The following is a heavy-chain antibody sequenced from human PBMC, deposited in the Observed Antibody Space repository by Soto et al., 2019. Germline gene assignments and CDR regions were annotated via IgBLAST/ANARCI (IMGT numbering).Heavy chain of an antibody. J-gene: IGHJ3*01. Sequence: GGSLRLSCAASGFTFSSYAIHWVRQAPGKGLEWVAVISYDGSNKYYADSVKGRFTISRDNSKNTLYLQMNSLRAEDTAVYYCARDPAAYDPDDAFECWGQGTMVTVS. CDR1: GFTFSSYA. D-gene: IGHD6-13*01. CDR2: ISYDGSNK. CDR3: ARDPAAYDPDDAFEC. V-gene: IGHV3-30-3*01.